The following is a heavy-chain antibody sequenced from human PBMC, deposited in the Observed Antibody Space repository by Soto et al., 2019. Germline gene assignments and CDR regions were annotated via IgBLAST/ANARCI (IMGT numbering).Heavy chain of an antibody. CDR1: GFTFSGSA. CDR3: IRRSQDDSSGYYAN. J-gene: IGHJ4*02. Sequence: EVQLVESGGGLVQPGGSLKVSCAASGFTFSGSALHWVRQASGKGLEWVGRVRSKANSYATASAASVKGRFTISRDDSKTTAYLQMNSLQTEDTAVYYCIRRSQDDSSGYYANWGQGTLVTVST. V-gene: IGHV3-73*02. D-gene: IGHD3-22*01. CDR2: VRSKANSYAT.